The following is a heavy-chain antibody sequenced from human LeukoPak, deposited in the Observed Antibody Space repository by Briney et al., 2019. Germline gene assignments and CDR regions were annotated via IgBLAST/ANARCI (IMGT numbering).Heavy chain of an antibody. V-gene: IGHV3-30*03. CDR1: GFTFSSYG. CDR2: ISYDRNNK. Sequence: GGSLRLSCAASGFTFSSYGMHWVRQAPGKGLEWVAVISYDRNNKHYADSVKGRFTISRDNSKNTLYLQMNSLRTEDTAVYYCARGYDFWSGYLHYWGQGTLVTVSS. CDR3: ARGYDFWSGYLHY. J-gene: IGHJ4*02. D-gene: IGHD3-3*01.